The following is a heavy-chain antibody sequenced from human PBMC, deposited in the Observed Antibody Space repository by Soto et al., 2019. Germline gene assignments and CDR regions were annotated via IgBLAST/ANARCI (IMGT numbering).Heavy chain of an antibody. D-gene: IGHD3-3*01. CDR2: IKSKTDGGTT. CDR3: TTEHYDFWSGLPYYYYYYMDV. J-gene: IGHJ6*03. CDR1: GFTFSNAW. V-gene: IGHV3-15*01. Sequence: GGSLRLSCAASGFTFSNAWMSWVRQAPGKGLEWVGRIKSKTDGGTTDYAAPVKGRFTISRDDSKNTLYLQMNSLKTEDTAVYYCTTEHYDFWSGLPYYYYYYMDVWGKGTTVTVSS.